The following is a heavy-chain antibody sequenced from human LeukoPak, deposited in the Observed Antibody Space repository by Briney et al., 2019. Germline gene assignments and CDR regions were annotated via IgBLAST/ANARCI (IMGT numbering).Heavy chain of an antibody. Sequence: SETLSLTCTVSGGSISSYYWSWIRQPAGKGLEWIGRIYTSGSTNYNPSLKSRVTISADTSKNQFSLKLTSVTAADTAVYYCARRGYSYGYRFDYWGQGTLVTVSS. CDR2: IYTSGST. J-gene: IGHJ4*02. V-gene: IGHV4-4*07. CDR3: ARRGYSYGYRFDY. D-gene: IGHD5-18*01. CDR1: GGSISSYY.